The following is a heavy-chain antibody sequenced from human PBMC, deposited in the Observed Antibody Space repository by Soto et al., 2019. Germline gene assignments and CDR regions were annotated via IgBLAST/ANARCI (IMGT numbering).Heavy chain of an antibody. CDR3: ARESWTYYDFWSGSNYGMDV. CDR1: GFTFSSYG. Sequence: PGGSLRLSCAASGFTFSSYGMHWVRQAPGKGLEWVAVISYDGSNKYYADSVKGRFAISRDNSKNTLYLQMNSLRAEDTAVYYCARESWTYYDFWSGSNYGMDVWGQGTTVTVSS. V-gene: IGHV3-30*03. D-gene: IGHD3-3*01. J-gene: IGHJ6*02. CDR2: ISYDGSNK.